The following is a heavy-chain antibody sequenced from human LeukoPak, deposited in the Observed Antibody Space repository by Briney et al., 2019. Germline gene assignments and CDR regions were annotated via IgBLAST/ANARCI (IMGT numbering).Heavy chain of an antibody. J-gene: IGHJ4*02. CDR1: GGSFSGYY. CDR3: ARGGSGIAVAGYFDY. Sequence: SETLSLTCAVYGGSFSGYYWSWIRQPPGKGLEWIGEINHSGSTSYNPSLKSRVTISVDTSKNQFSLKLSSVTAADTAVYYCARGGSGIAVAGYFDYWGQGTLVTVSS. D-gene: IGHD6-19*01. V-gene: IGHV4-34*01. CDR2: INHSGST.